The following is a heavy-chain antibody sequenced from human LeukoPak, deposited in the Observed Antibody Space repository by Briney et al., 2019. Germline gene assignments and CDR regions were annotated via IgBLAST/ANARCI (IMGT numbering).Heavy chain of an antibody. V-gene: IGHV3-53*01. CDR1: GFTVSTNY. Sequence: GGSLGLSCAASGFTVSTNYMSWVRQAPGKGLEWVSVIYSGGGTYYADSVKGRFTISRDNSKNTLYLQMNILRAEDTAVYYCAREREGVRSAFDIWGQGTMVTVSS. J-gene: IGHJ3*02. CDR2: IYSGGGT. D-gene: IGHD3-10*01. CDR3: AREREGVRSAFDI.